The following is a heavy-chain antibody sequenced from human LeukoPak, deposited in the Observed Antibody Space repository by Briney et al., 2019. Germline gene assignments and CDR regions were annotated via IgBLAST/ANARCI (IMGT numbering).Heavy chain of an antibody. Sequence: GESLKISRKGSGYSFTSYWLGWVRQMPGKGLEWMGIIYPGDSDTRYSPSFQGQVTISADKSISTAYLQWSSLKASDTAMYYCARQSRTYYYDSSGHTHLDYWGQGTLVTVSS. J-gene: IGHJ4*02. D-gene: IGHD3-22*01. CDR2: IYPGDSDT. V-gene: IGHV5-51*01. CDR3: ARQSRTYYYDSSGHTHLDY. CDR1: GYSFTSYW.